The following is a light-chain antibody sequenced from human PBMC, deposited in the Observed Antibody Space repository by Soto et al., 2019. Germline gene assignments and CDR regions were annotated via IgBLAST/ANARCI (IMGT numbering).Light chain of an antibody. J-gene: IGKJ1*01. V-gene: IGKV3-20*01. CDR1: QTVTSTY. CDR3: QQSRSSPRT. Sequence: EIVLTQSPGTLSLSPGEGATLSCRADQTVTSTYLAWYQHKPGQAPRLLIYGASSRAAGIPDRFSGSGSGTHFNLTISRLEPEDFAVYYCQQSRSSPRTFGQGTTVEIK. CDR2: GAS.